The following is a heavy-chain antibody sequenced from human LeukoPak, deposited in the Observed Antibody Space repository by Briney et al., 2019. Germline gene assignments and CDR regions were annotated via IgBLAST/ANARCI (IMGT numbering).Heavy chain of an antibody. V-gene: IGHV1-18*01. CDR2: ISAYNGNT. CDR1: GYTFTSYG. D-gene: IGHD5-18*01. Sequence: ASVKVSCKASGYTFTSYGISWVRQAPGQGLEWMGWISAYNGNTNYAQKLQGRVTMTTDTSTSTVYMELRSLRSDDTAVYYCARDEYSYGGIDYWGQGTLVTVSS. J-gene: IGHJ4*02. CDR3: ARDEYSYGGIDY.